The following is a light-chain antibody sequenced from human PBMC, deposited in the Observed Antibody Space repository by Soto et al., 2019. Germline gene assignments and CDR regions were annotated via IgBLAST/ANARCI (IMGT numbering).Light chain of an antibody. CDR2: RNN. J-gene: IGLJ2*01. Sequence: QSVLTQPPSASGTPGQRVTISCSGSSSNIGSNYVYWYQQLPGTAPKLLIYRNNQRPSGVPDRFSGSKSGTSASLAISGLRSEDEADYYCAAWDASLSEGVFGGGTKLTVL. V-gene: IGLV1-47*01. CDR3: AAWDASLSEGV. CDR1: SSNIGSNY.